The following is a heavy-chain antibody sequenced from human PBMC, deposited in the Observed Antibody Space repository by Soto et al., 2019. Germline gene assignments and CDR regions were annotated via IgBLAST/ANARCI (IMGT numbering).Heavy chain of an antibody. J-gene: IGHJ4*02. D-gene: IGHD3-10*01. CDR1: GGSIISYY. Sequence: SETLSLTCTVSGGSIISYYWSWIRQPPGKGLEWIGSIYYSGSTYYNPSLKSRVTMSVDPSKNQFSLKLISVTAADTAVYYCARHWITMVRGVCHFDYWGQGTLVTVS. V-gene: IGHV4-39*01. CDR2: IYYSGST. CDR3: ARHWITMVRGVCHFDY.